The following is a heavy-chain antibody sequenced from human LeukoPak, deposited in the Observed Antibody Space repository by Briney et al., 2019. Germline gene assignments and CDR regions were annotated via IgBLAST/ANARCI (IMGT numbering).Heavy chain of an antibody. CDR3: ARDGLGGSGSYSYYYYYMDV. D-gene: IGHD3-10*01. CDR2: ISGSGGNT. V-gene: IGHV3-23*01. Sequence: GGSLRLSCAASGFTFSSHGMNWVRQAPGKGLEWVSGISGSGGNTYYADSVKGRFTISRDNAKNSLYLQMNSLRAGDTAVYYCARDGLGGSGSYSYYYYYMDVWGKGTTVTASS. J-gene: IGHJ6*03. CDR1: GFTFSSHG.